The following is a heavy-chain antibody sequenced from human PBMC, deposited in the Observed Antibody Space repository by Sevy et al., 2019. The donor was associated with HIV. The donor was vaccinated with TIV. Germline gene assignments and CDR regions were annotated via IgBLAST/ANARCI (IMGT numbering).Heavy chain of an antibody. Sequence: ASVKVSCKASGGTFSSYAISWVRQAPGQGLEWMGGIIPIFGTANDAQKFQGRVTITADKSTSTAYMELSSLRSEDTAVYYCATGYGDYTYYYYYMDVWGKGTTVTVSS. D-gene: IGHD4-17*01. CDR2: IIPIFGTA. CDR1: GGTFSSYA. J-gene: IGHJ6*03. V-gene: IGHV1-69*06. CDR3: ATGYGDYTYYYYYMDV.